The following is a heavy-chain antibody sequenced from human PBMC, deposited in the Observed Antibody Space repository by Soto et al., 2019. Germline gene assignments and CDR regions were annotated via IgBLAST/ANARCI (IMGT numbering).Heavy chain of an antibody. V-gene: IGHV3-30-3*01. CDR2: ISYDGSNK. D-gene: IGHD3-22*01. CDR3: ARDRDYYDSSGYPGY. J-gene: IGHJ4*02. Sequence: AGGSLRLSCAASGFTFSSYAMHWVRQAPGKGLEWVAVISYDGSNKYYADSVKGRFTISRDNSKNTLYLQMNSLRAEDTAVYYCARDRDYYDSSGYPGYWGQGTLVTVSS. CDR1: GFTFSSYA.